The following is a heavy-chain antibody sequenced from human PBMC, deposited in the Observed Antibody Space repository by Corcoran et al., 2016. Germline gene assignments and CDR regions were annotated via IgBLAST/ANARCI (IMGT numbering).Heavy chain of an antibody. CDR3: VKDLGDYDILTGADY. Sequence: EVQLLESGGGLVQPGGSLRLSCAASGFTFSSYAMSWVRQAPGKGLEWVSAISGSGGSTYYADSVKGRFTISRDNSKNTLDLQMNSLRAEDTAVYYCVKDLGDYDILTGADYWGQGTLVTVSS. CDR1: GFTFSSYA. J-gene: IGHJ4*02. D-gene: IGHD3-9*01. V-gene: IGHV3-23*01. CDR2: ISGSGGST.